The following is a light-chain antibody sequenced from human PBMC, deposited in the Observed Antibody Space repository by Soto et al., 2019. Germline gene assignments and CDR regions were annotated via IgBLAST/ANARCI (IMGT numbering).Light chain of an antibody. CDR3: QHHKSYPRT. Sequence: DIQMTQSPSTLSASVGDRVTITCRASQSIDIWLAWYQQRPGKAPKLVIYKASSLEGGVPSRFSGSGSGTEFTLTISSLQPDDFATYYCQHHKSYPRTFDQGTKVEIK. CDR2: KAS. CDR1: QSIDIW. V-gene: IGKV1-5*03. J-gene: IGKJ1*01.